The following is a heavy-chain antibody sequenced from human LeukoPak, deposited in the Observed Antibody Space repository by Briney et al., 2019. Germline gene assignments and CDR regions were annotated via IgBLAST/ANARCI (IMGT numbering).Heavy chain of an antibody. V-gene: IGHV3-7*01. CDR3: ARVIRGTTSGWFDP. D-gene: IGHD3-10*01. J-gene: IGHJ5*02. CDR1: GFTFSSYW. Sequence: GGSLRLSCAASGFTFSSYWMSWVRQAPGKGLEWVANIKQDGSEKYYVDSVKGRFTISRDNAKNSLYLQMNSLRAEDTAVYYCARVIRGTTSGWFDPWGQGTLVTVSS. CDR2: IKQDGSEK.